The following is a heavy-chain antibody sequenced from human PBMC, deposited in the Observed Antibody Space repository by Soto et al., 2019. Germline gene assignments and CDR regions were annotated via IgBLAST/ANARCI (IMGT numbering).Heavy chain of an antibody. V-gene: IGHV3-30*18. Sequence: GGSLRLSCAASGFTFSSYGMHWVRQAPGKGLEWVAVISYDGSNKYYADSVKGRFTISRDNSKNTLYLQMNSLRAEDTAVYYCAKEGWIQLWLPGYFDYWGQGTLVTVSS. D-gene: IGHD5-18*01. CDR2: ISYDGSNK. CDR3: AKEGWIQLWLPGYFDY. CDR1: GFTFSSYG. J-gene: IGHJ4*02.